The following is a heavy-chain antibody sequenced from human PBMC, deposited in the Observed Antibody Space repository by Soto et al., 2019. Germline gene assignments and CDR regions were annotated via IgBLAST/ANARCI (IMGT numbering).Heavy chain of an antibody. D-gene: IGHD6-13*01. J-gene: IGHJ4*02. V-gene: IGHV1-18*01. CDR3: ARESSSSCHAY. CDR1: GYTITSYS. CDR2: ISAYNGNT. Sequence: GAPVKVSSKASGYTITSYSSSWVRQAPGQGLEWMGWISAYNGNTNYAQKLQGRVTMTTDTSTSTAYMELRSLRSDDTAVYYCARESSSSCHAYWGQGTLVTSPQ.